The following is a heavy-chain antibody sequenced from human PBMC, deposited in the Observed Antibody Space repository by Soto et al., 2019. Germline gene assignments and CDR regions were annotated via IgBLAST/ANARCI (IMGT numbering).Heavy chain of an antibody. CDR3: ARGMWELPIDY. Sequence: QVQLVQSGAEVKKPGASVKVSCKASDYTFTSYSINWVRQAPGQGLEWMGWISPYNDNTQYAQRFQGRVTLTTDTSTNTAYMELRSLRSDDTAVYYCARGMWELPIDYWGQGTLVTVSS. D-gene: IGHD1-26*01. V-gene: IGHV1-18*01. CDR2: ISPYNDNT. J-gene: IGHJ4*02. CDR1: DYTFTSYS.